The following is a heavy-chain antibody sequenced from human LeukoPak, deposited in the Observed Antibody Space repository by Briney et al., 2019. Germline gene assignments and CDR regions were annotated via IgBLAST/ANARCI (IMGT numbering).Heavy chain of an antibody. J-gene: IGHJ5*02. CDR2: INPNSGGT. D-gene: IGHD4-17*01. Sequence: ASVKVSCKASGYTFTAYYMHWVRHTPGQGLVWMGWINPNSGGTNYAQKFQGRVTMTRDTSISTPYMELSRLRTDDTAVYYCARDPDDYGDDGWFDPWGQGTLVTVSS. CDR1: GYTFTAYY. CDR3: ARDPDDYGDDGWFDP. V-gene: IGHV1-2*02.